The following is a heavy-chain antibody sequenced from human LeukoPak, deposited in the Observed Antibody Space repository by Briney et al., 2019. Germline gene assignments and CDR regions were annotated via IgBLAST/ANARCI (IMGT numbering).Heavy chain of an antibody. D-gene: IGHD1-1*01. V-gene: IGHV3-9*01. J-gene: IGHJ6*03. CDR3: AKDIGSYYYYMYV. Sequence: PGRSLRLSCAASGFTFDDYAMHWVRQAPGKGLEWVSGISWNSGSIGYADSVKGRFTISRDNAKNSLYLQMNSLRAEDTALYYCAKDIGSYYYYMYVWGKGTTVTISS. CDR2: ISWNSGSI. CDR1: GFTFDDYA.